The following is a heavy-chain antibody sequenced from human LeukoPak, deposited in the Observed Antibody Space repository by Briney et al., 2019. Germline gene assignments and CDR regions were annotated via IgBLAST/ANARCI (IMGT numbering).Heavy chain of an antibody. CDR2: MNPNSGNT. D-gene: IGHD4-17*01. Sequence: GASVKVSCKASGYTFTSYDINWVRQATGQGLEWMGWMNPNSGNTGYAQKFQGRVTMTRTTSISTAYMELSSLRSQDTAVYYRARFDYGDYEGVVYWGQGNLVTVSS. V-gene: IGHV1-8*01. CDR3: ARFDYGDYEGVVY. J-gene: IGHJ4*02. CDR1: GYTFTSYD.